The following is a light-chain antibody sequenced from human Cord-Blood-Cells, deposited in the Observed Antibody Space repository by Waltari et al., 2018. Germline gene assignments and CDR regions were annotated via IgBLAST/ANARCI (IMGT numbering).Light chain of an antibody. CDR3: QQSYSTPYT. V-gene: IGKV1-39*01. CDR2: AAS. Sequence: DIQMTQSPSSMSASVVDRVTLTCRASQSISSYLNWYQQKPGKAPKLLSYAASSLQSGVPSRFSGSGSGTDFTLTISSLQPEDFATYYCQQSYSTPYTFGQGTKLEIK. CDR1: QSISSY. J-gene: IGKJ2*01.